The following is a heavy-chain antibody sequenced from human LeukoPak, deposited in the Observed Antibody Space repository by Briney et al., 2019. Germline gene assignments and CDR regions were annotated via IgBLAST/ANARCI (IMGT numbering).Heavy chain of an antibody. V-gene: IGHV4-4*07. Sequence: SETLSLTCTVSGGSISSYYLGWIRLPAGKGLEWIGRIYTSGSTNYNPSLKSRVTMSVDTSKNQFSLKLSSVTAADTAVYYCARGKLRSAFDIWGQGTMVTVSS. D-gene: IGHD1-7*01. CDR2: IYTSGST. J-gene: IGHJ3*02. CDR1: GGSISSYY. CDR3: ARGKLRSAFDI.